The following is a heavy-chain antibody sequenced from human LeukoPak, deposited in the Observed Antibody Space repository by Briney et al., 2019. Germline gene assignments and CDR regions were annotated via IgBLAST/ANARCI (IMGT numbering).Heavy chain of an antibody. V-gene: IGHV4-4*09. CDR3: ARELRGFSRSYYGDWYFDL. CDR2: IYTGRST. J-gene: IGHJ2*01. CDR1: GGSISSYY. Sequence: PSENLSLTCTVFGGSISSYYWSWIRKPPGKGLEWIGYIYTGRSTNYKPSLKSRVTISVDTSKSQFSLKMSPVTAADTAVYYCARELRGFSRSYYGDWYFDLWGRGTLVTVSS. D-gene: IGHD1-26*01.